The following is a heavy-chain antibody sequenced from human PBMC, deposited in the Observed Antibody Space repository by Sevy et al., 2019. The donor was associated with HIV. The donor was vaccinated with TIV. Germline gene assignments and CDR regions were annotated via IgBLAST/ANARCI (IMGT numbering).Heavy chain of an antibody. V-gene: IGHV1-2*02. CDR3: AREELRDTAMVNGGDYYGMDV. J-gene: IGHJ6*02. CDR2: INPNSGGT. CDR1: GYTFTGYY. Sequence: ASVKVSCKASGYTFTGYYMHWVRQAPGQGLEWMGWINPNSGGTNYAQKFQGRVTMTRDTSISTGYMELSRLRSDDTAVYYCAREELRDTAMVNGGDYYGMDVWGQGTTVTVSS. D-gene: IGHD5-18*01.